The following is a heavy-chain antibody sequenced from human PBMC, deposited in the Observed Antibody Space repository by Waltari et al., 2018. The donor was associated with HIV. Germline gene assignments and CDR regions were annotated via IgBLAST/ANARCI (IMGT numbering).Heavy chain of an antibody. Sequence: QVQLVESGGGVVRPGRSLRLSCAASGFPFSSSAMQVVRQAPDKGLEWVAAIWYDGSNKNYAESVKGRFTISRDNSKNTLYLHMDYLRPEDTAMYYCARQDYSSSSGYYLGLDYWGQGTLVTVSS. J-gene: IGHJ4*02. V-gene: IGHV3-33*08. CDR2: IWYDGSNK. CDR1: GFPFSSSA. CDR3: ARQDYSSSSGYYLGLDY. D-gene: IGHD6-19*01.